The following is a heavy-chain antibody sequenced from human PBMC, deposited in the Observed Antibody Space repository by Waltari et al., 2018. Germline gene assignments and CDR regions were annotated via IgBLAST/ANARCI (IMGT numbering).Heavy chain of an antibody. CDR3: ARLIIVVVPAAMVSYYYGMDV. CDR2: INHSGCT. D-gene: IGHD2-2*01. Sequence: QVQLQQWGAGRLKPSETLSLTCAVYGGSFSGYYWSWIRQPPGKGREWIGEINHSGCTNYNPSLKRRVTISVDTSKNQFSLKLSSVTAADTAVYYCARLIIVVVPAAMVSYYYGMDVWGQGTTVTVSS. V-gene: IGHV4-34*01. CDR1: GGSFSGYY. J-gene: IGHJ6*02.